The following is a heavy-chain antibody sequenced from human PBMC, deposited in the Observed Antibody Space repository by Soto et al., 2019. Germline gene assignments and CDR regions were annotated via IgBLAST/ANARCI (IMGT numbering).Heavy chain of an antibody. V-gene: IGHV4-34*01. D-gene: IGHD3-10*01. CDR2: INHSGSA. Sequence: PSETLSLTCGVYGGSFSDYSWTWIRQPPGKALEWIGQINHSGSANYNPSLKSRVTISVGTPKNQFSLELTPVTAADTAVYYCARGLFSEDSYSGGWYYFDYWGQGTLVTVSS. J-gene: IGHJ4*02. CDR3: ARGLFSEDSYSGGWYYFDY. CDR1: GGSFSDYS.